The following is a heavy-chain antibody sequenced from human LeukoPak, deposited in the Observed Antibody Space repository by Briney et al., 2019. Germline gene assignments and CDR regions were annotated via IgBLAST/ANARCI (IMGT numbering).Heavy chain of an antibody. J-gene: IGHJ4*02. CDR1: GGSISSYY. V-gene: IGHV4-59*12. D-gene: IGHD1-26*01. CDR3: ARDNPIPIHSRSYLGRFDY. CDR2: IYYSGST. Sequence: RTSETLSLACTVSGGSISSYYWSWIRQPPGKGLEGIRYIYYSGSTNYNPSLKSRVTISVDTSKKQFSLKLSSVTAADTAVYYCARDNPIPIHSRSYLGRFDYWGQGTLVTVSS.